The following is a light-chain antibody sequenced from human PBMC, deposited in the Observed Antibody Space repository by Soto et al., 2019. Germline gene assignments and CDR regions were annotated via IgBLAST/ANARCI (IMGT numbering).Light chain of an antibody. Sequence: QSVLTQPPSVSGAPGQRVTISCTGSRSNIGAGYDVHWYQQLPGTAPKLLIYGNSNRPSEVPDRFSGSKSGTSASLAITGLQAEDEADYYCQSYDSSLSGSVVFGGGTKLTVL. CDR1: RSNIGAGYD. J-gene: IGLJ2*01. V-gene: IGLV1-40*01. CDR3: QSYDSSLSGSVV. CDR2: GNS.